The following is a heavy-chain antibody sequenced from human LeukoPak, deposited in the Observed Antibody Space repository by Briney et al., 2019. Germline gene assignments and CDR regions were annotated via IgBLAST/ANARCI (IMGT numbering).Heavy chain of an antibody. Sequence: GVSLRLSCVASVFTFSDYSMNWVRQAPGKGLEWLSYIGTRGTSIYYAESVKGRFTISRDDAKNSVYLQLSSLRDEDTAVYFCARVTRLTKNYFDSWGRGTRVTVSS. CDR1: VFTFSDYS. D-gene: IGHD6-25*01. CDR3: ARVTRLTKNYFDS. CDR2: IGTRGTSI. J-gene: IGHJ4*02. V-gene: IGHV3-48*02.